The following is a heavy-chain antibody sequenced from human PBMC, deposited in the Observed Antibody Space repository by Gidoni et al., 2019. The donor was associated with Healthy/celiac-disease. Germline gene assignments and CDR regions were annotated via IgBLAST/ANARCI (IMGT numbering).Heavy chain of an antibody. V-gene: IGHV3-21*01. CDR3: AREDIVLMVYAILYYGMDV. CDR2: ISSSSSYI. J-gene: IGHJ6*02. CDR1: GFTFSSYS. D-gene: IGHD2-8*01. Sequence: EVQLVESGGGLVKPGGSLRLSCAASGFTFSSYSMNWVRQAPGKGLEWVSSISSSSSYIYYADSVKGRFTISRDNAKNSLYLQMNSLRAEDTAVYYCAREDIVLMVYAILYYGMDVWGQGTTVTVSS.